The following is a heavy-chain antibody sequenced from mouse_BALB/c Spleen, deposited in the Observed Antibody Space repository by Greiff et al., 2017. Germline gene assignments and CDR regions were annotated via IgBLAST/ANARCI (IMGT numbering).Heavy chain of an antibody. CDR3: ARVVALYWYFDV. D-gene: IGHD1-1*01. J-gene: IGHJ1*01. V-gene: IGHV1-80*01. CDR1: GYAFSSYW. CDR2: IYPGDGDT. Sequence: VQLQQSGAELVRPGSSVKISCKASGYAFSSYWMNWVKQRPGQGLEWIGKIYPGDGDTNYNGKFKGKATLTADKSSSTAYMQLSSLTSEDSAVYFCARVVALYWYFDVWGAGTTVTVSS.